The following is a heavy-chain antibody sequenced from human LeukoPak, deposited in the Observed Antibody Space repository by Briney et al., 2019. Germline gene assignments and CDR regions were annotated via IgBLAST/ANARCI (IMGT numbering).Heavy chain of an antibody. CDR1: GFTFSSYA. D-gene: IGHD6-19*01. Sequence: GGSLRLSCAASGFTFSSYAMSWVRQAPGKGLEWVSGISGSGGYTYSADSVKGRFTISRDNSKNTLFLQMNSLRAEDTAVYFCAKDARRSSGWWFFDHWGQGTLVTVSS. CDR2: ISGSGGYT. J-gene: IGHJ4*02. V-gene: IGHV3-23*01. CDR3: AKDARRSSGWWFFDH.